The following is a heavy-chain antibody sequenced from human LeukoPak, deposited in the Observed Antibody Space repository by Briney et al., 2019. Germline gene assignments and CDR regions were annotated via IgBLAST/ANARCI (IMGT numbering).Heavy chain of an antibody. CDR1: GFTFSSYG. Sequence: GGSLRLSCAASGFTFSSYGMSWVRQAPGKGLEWVSAISGSGGSTYYADSVKGRFTISRDNSKNTLYLQMNSLRAEDTAVYYCAKDQGSGKSGAYYFDYWGQGTLVTVSS. D-gene: IGHD3-10*01. CDR3: AKDQGSGKSGAYYFDY. J-gene: IGHJ4*02. V-gene: IGHV3-23*01. CDR2: ISGSGGST.